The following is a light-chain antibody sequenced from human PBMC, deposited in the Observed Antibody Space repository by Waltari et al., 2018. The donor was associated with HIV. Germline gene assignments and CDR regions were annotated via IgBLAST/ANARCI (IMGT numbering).Light chain of an antibody. CDR3: HQYYTTPRT. Sequence: DIVLTQSPDSLAVSLGERATINCKSSQSVLYSSNNKSYLAWYQQKPGQPPKVISYWASTRESGVPDRFGGSGSGTHFTLTIDSLQAEDVALYSCHQYYTTPRTFGQGTKVEIK. CDR1: QSVLYSSNNKSY. CDR2: WAS. V-gene: IGKV4-1*01. J-gene: IGKJ1*01.